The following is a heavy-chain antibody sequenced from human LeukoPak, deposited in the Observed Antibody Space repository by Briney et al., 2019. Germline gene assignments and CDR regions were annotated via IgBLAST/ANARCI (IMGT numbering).Heavy chain of an antibody. Sequence: SETLSLTCTVSGGSISSGGYYWSWIRQHPGKGLEWIGYIYYSGSTYYNPSLKSRVTISVDTSKNQFSLKLSSVTAADTAVYYCARESKRGYSYGYGRYYFDYWGQGTLVTVSS. V-gene: IGHV4-31*03. J-gene: IGHJ4*02. CDR1: GGSISSGGYY. CDR3: ARESKRGYSYGYGRYYFDY. D-gene: IGHD5-18*01. CDR2: IYYSGST.